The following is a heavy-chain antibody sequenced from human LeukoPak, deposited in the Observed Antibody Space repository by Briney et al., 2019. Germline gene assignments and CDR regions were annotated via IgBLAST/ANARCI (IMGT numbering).Heavy chain of an antibody. Sequence: PSETLSLTCTVSGGSISSGSYYWNWIRQPAGKGLEWIGRIYTSGNTNYNPSLKGRVTISLDTSKNQFSLKLSSVTAADTAVYYCARALHYVWGSYRKKNWFDPWGQGTLVTVSS. CDR3: ARALHYVWGSYRKKNWFDP. J-gene: IGHJ5*02. V-gene: IGHV4-61*02. CDR2: IYTSGNT. D-gene: IGHD3-16*02. CDR1: GGSISSGSYY.